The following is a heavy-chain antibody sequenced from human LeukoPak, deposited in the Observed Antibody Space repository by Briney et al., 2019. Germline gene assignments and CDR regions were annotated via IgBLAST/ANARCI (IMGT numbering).Heavy chain of an antibody. CDR1: GYSISSGYY. CDR3: ARNASVVVPAAMPEGLYFFDY. V-gene: IGHV4-38-2*01. Sequence: SETLSLTCAVSGYSISSGYYWGWIRQSPGKGLEWIGSIYHSGSTYYNASLKSRVTISVDTSKNQFSLKLSSVTAADTAVYYRARNASVVVPAAMPEGLYFFDYWGQGTLVTVSS. CDR2: IYHSGST. D-gene: IGHD2-2*01. J-gene: IGHJ4*02.